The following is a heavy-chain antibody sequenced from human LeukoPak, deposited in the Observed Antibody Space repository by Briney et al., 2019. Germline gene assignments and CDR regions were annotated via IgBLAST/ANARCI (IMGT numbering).Heavy chain of an antibody. V-gene: IGHV3-48*01. CDR2: ISSSSSTI. Sequence: GGSLRLSCAASGFAFSTYSMNWVRQSPGKGLEWLSYISSSSSTIYYADSVKGRFTISRDNVKNSLYLQMNSLRAEDTAVYYCATQTVAGGYWGQGTLVTVSS. J-gene: IGHJ4*02. CDR1: GFAFSTYS. CDR3: ATQTVAGGY. D-gene: IGHD1-14*01.